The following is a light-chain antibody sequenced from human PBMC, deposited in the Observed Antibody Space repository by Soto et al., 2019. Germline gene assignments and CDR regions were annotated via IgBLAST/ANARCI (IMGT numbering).Light chain of an antibody. Sequence: QSVLTQSPSASASLGASVKLTCTLSSGHNNYAIAWHQQQPEKGPRSLMKLNSDGSHSKGDGIPDRFSGSSSGAERYLTISSLQSEDEADYNCQTWGTGVVFGGGTKLTVL. J-gene: IGLJ2*01. CDR1: SGHNNYA. CDR3: QTWGTGVV. V-gene: IGLV4-69*01. CDR2: LNSDGSH.